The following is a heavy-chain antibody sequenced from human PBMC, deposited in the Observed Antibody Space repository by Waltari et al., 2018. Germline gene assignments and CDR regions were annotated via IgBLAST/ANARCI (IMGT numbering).Heavy chain of an antibody. V-gene: IGHV3-21*01. Sequence: EVQLVASGGGLVHRGGSLRLACAASGFTFSSYSMNWVRQAPGKWLEWVSSISSRSSYIYYEDSVKGRFTISRDNAKNSLYLQLNSLRAEYTAVYSCARDSYDYIWGGGQGTLVTVSS. CDR3: ARDSYDYIWG. CDR2: ISSRSSYI. D-gene: IGHD3-16*01. CDR1: GFTFSSYS. J-gene: IGHJ4*02.